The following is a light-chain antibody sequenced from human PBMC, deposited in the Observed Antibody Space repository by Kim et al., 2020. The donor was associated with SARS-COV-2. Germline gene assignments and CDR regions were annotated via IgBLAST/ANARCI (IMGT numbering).Light chain of an antibody. V-gene: IGLV2-23*02. CDR3: CSYAGSSTYV. CDR2: EVS. Sequence: GQSITISCTGTSSDVGTYNLVSWYQQHPGKAPKLMIYEVSKRPSGVSNRFSGSKSGNTASLTISGLQAEDEADYYCCSYAGSSTYVFGTGTKVTVL. J-gene: IGLJ1*01. CDR1: SSDVGTYNL.